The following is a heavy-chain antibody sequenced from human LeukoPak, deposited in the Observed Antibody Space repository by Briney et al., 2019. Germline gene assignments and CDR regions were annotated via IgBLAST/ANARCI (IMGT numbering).Heavy chain of an antibody. V-gene: IGHV4-59*01. CDR3: ARAVGSDFWST. CDR2: IYYSGST. Sequence: SETLSLTCTVSGGXISSYYWSWIRQPPGKGLEWIGYIYYSGSTNYNPSLKSRVTISVDTSKNQFSLKLSSVTAADTAVYYCARAVGSDFWSTWGQGILVTVSS. D-gene: IGHD3-3*01. CDR1: GGXISSYY. J-gene: IGHJ4*02.